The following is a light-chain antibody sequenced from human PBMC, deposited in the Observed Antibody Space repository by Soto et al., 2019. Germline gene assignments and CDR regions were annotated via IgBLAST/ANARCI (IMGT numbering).Light chain of an antibody. CDR3: QQRSNWPPVT. V-gene: IGKV3-11*01. CDR2: DAS. Sequence: EIVLTQSPATLSLSPGERATLSCRASQSVSSYLAWYQQKPGQAPRLLIYDASNRATGIPARFNGSGSETDFTLTISSLEPEDFAVYYCQQRSNWPPVTFGEGTKVEIK. CDR1: QSVSSY. J-gene: IGKJ4*01.